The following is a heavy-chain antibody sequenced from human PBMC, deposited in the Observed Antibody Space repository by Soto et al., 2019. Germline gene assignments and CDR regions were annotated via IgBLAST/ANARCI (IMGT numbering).Heavy chain of an antibody. CDR1: GGSISPYY. Sequence: SETLSLTCTVSGGSISPYYWSWIRPPPGKGLEWIGYIFHSGSSKYTPSLKSRVTISVDTSKNQFSLKLSSVTAADTAVYYCARAEIKFDFWSGYYRGQGWFDPWGQGTLVTVSS. CDR2: IFHSGSS. J-gene: IGHJ5*02. CDR3: ARAEIKFDFWSGYYRGQGWFDP. V-gene: IGHV4-59*13. D-gene: IGHD3-3*01.